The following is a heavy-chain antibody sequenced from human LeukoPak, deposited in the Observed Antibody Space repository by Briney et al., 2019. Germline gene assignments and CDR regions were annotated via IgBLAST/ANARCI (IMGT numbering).Heavy chain of an antibody. CDR1: GYTFTGYY. V-gene: IGHV1-2*02. D-gene: IGHD6-13*01. Sequence: ASVKVSCKASGYTFTGYYIHWVRQAPGQGLEWMGWINPQSGGTKYAQKFQGRVTMTRDTSISTAYMELRGLRSDDTAVFYCARDFIAGYYYYYLDVWGRGTTVTVSS. CDR2: INPQSGGT. J-gene: IGHJ6*03. CDR3: ARDFIAGYYYYYLDV.